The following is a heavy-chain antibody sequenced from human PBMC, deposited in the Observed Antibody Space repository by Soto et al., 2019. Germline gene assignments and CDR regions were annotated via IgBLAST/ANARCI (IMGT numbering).Heavy chain of an antibody. CDR3: ARAPPGPAPRWGV. Sequence: SETLSLTCTVSNGSISSGGYSWSWIRQTPGKGLEWIGYIYPTGKTYYNPSRKNRATLSIDTSQNQFSLQLTSVTAADTAVYYCARAPPGPAPRWGVWGHGTTVTVSS. CDR1: NGSISSGGYS. CDR2: IYPTGKT. D-gene: IGHD3-16*01. J-gene: IGHJ6*02. V-gene: IGHV4-30-2*01.